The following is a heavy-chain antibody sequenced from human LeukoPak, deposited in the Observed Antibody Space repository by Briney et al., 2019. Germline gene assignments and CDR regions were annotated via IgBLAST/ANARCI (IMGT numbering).Heavy chain of an antibody. V-gene: IGHV3-33*01. CDR3: ARFYGSGSYYPTYGMDV. CDR1: GFTFSSYG. J-gene: IGHJ6*04. D-gene: IGHD3-10*01. CDR2: IWYDGSNK. Sequence: GRSLRLSCAASGFTFSSYGMHWVRQAPGKGLEWVAVIWYDGSNKYYADSVKGRFTISRDNSKNTLCLQMNSLRAEDTAVYYCARFYGSGSYYPTYGMDVWGKGTTVTVSS.